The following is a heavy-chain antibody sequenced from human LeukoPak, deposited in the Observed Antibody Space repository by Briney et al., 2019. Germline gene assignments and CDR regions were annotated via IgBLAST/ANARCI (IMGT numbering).Heavy chain of an antibody. CDR2: IFNGGST. J-gene: IGHJ4*02. CDR3: ARGGRYPFDS. V-gene: IGHV3-53*05. D-gene: IGHD3-16*01. Sequence: GGSLRLSCAASGFTVSNNHMNWVRQAPGKGLEWVSVIFNGGSTYYADSVKGRFIISRDNSKNTLYLQMNSLRAEDTAIYHCARGGRYPFDSWGQGTLVTVSS. CDR1: GFTVSNNH.